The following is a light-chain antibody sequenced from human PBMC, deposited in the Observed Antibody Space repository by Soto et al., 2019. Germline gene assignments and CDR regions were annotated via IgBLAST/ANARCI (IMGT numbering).Light chain of an antibody. CDR1: QSVSST. CDR2: GAS. Sequence: EIVMTQSPASLSVSPVEVASLCCSASQSVSSTLAWYQQTPGQAPRLLIYGASSRATGIPDRFSGSGSGTDFTLTISRLEPEDFAVYYCQQYGSSPINCGQGTRREIK. V-gene: IGKV3-20*01. J-gene: IGKJ5*01. CDR3: QQYGSSPIN.